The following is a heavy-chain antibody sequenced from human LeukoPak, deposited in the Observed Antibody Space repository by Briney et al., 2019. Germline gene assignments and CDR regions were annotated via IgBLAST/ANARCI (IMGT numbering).Heavy chain of an antibody. CDR2: IYYSGST. J-gene: IGHJ1*01. CDR3: ARGQSSSLRSPFQH. Sequence: SETLSLTCTVSGGSISSYYWSWIRQAPGKGLEWIGYIYYSGSTNYNPSLKSRVTISVDTSKNQFSLKLSSVTAADTAVYYCARGQSSSLRSPFQHWGQGTLVTVSS. D-gene: IGHD6-6*01. V-gene: IGHV4-59*01. CDR1: GGSISSYY.